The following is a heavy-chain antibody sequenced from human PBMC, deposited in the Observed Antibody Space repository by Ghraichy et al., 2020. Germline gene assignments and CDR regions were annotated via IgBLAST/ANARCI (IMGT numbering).Heavy chain of an antibody. J-gene: IGHJ6*02. CDR3: AKSGYSYGFSPHKHGMDV. CDR2: ISDGGNDK. CDR1: GFTFSSYA. D-gene: IGHD5-18*01. Sequence: GSLRLSCAASGFTFSSYAMHWVRQAPGKGLEWVVVISDGGNDKYYADSVKGRFTISRDNSKNTLYLQMNSLRAEDTAVYYCAKSGYSYGFSPHKHGMDVWGQGATVTVSS. V-gene: IGHV3-30*18.